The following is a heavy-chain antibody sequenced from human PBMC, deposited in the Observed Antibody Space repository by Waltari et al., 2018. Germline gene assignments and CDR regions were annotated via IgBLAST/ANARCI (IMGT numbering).Heavy chain of an antibody. J-gene: IGHJ4*02. D-gene: IGHD3-16*02. Sequence: EVQLLESAGGLVQPGGALRLSCAASGFSFMGYAMGWVRQAPGEGREGVAFISGSGATPFYADSVKGRFTIVRDNSKDTFYLQMNSLGVDDSAVYYCAKGSRGYTNYFFDCWGQGALVTVSS. V-gene: IGHV3-23*01. CDR3: AKGSRGYTNYFFDC. CDR2: ISGSGATP. CDR1: GFSFMGYA.